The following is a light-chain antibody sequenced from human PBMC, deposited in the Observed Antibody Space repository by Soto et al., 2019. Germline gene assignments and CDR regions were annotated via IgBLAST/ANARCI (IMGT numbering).Light chain of an antibody. J-gene: IGLJ2*01. CDR1: KNDIGVYDF. CDR2: EVV. V-gene: IGLV2-18*02. CDR3: SSYTSSGTQV. Sequence: QSALTQPPSASGSPGQSVTISCTGTKNDIGVYDFVSWYQHHPGKAPRLIIYEVVQRPSGVPDRFSGSKSGNTASLTISGLQAEDEADYYCSSYTSSGTQVFGEGTKVTVL.